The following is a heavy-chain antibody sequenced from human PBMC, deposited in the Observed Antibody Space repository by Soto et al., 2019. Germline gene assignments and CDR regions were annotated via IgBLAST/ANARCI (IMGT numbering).Heavy chain of an antibody. CDR1: GDSISSDGYY. V-gene: IGHV4-31*11. CDR3: ARVTTEFDY. D-gene: IGHD3-22*01. CDR2: IYHSGTT. J-gene: IGHJ4*02. Sequence: PSETLSLTCAVSGDSISSDGYYWSWIRQHPGKGLEWIGHIYHSGTTYYNPAIKSRVSISIDTSKNQFSLNVTSVTSADTAVYYCARVTTEFDYWGLGTLVTVSS.